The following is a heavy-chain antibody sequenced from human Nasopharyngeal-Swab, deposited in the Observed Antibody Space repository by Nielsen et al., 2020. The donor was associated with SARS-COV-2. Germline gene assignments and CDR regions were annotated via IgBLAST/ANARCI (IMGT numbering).Heavy chain of an antibody. CDR1: GFTFSGYA. CDR3: AKDRDSGDDSEEYYHYYGMDV. V-gene: IGHV3-23*01. J-gene: IGHJ6*02. CDR2: ISGDSDST. Sequence: GESLKISCAASGFTFSGYAISWVRQAPGKGLEWVSVISGDSDSTYYTDSVRGRFTISRDNSKNTLNLQMNNLRAEDTAIYYCAKDRDSGDDSEEYYHYYGMDVWGQGAPVTVSS. D-gene: IGHD5-12*01.